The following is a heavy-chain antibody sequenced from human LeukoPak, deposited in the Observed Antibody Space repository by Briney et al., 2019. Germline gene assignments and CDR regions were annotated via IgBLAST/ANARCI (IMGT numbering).Heavy chain of an antibody. V-gene: IGHV3-23*01. CDR2: ISDRGGST. J-gene: IGHJ4*02. Sequence: GGSLRLSCAASGFTFSTYAMSWVRQAPGKGLEWVSAISDRGGSTYYADSVKGRFTISRDNSKNTLYLQMSSLRAKDTAVYYCAKRGMTTIKEGFDYWGQGTLVTVSS. CDR1: GFTFSTYA. CDR3: AKRGMTTIKEGFDY. D-gene: IGHD5-24*01.